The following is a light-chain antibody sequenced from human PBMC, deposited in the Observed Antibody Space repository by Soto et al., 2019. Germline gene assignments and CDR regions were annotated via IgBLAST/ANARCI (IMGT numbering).Light chain of an antibody. V-gene: IGKV3-15*01. CDR1: QSVTSN. CDR2: DTS. CDR3: QQSYSTPRT. J-gene: IGKJ1*01. Sequence: EIVMTQSPATLSASPGERATLSCRASQSVTSNLAWYQQKPGRAPRLLIYDTSTRATGVPTRFSGSRSGAEFTLTINSLQSEDFAVYYCQQSYSTPRTFGQGTKVDIK.